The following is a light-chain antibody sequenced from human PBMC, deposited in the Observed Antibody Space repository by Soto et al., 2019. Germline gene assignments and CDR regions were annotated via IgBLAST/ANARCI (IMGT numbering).Light chain of an antibody. CDR2: DAS. CDR1: QSVSSY. Sequence: EIVLTQSPATLSLSPGERATLSCRASQSVSSYLAWYQQKPGQAPRLLIYDASNRATGIPARFSGSGSGTHCARKVCFRAPEDSVVYIWLQRSHRQAFSPGTKVDIK. CDR3: LQRSHRQA. J-gene: IGKJ1*01. V-gene: IGKV3-11*01.